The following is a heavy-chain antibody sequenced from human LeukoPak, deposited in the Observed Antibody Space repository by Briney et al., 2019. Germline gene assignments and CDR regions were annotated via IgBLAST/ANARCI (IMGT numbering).Heavy chain of an antibody. CDR2: INSDGSST. J-gene: IGHJ4*02. CDR1: GFTFSSYG. Sequence: QSGGSLRLSCAASGFTFSSYGMHWVRQAPGKGLVWVSRINSDGSSTSYADSVKGRFTISRDNAKNTLYLQMSSLRAEDTAVYYCARDTYDTATPRLLNYWGQGTLVTVSS. D-gene: IGHD5-18*01. CDR3: ARDTYDTATPRLLNY. V-gene: IGHV3-74*01.